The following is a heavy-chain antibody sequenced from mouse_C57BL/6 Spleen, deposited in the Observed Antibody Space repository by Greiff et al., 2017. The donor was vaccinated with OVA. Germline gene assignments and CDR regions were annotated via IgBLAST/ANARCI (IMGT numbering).Heavy chain of an antibody. V-gene: IGHV7-3*01. J-gene: IGHJ3*01. D-gene: IGHD1-1*01. CDR2: IRNKANGYTT. Sequence: DVHLVASGGGLVQPGGSLSLSCAASGFTFTLYYLSCVRPPPGQSLSLLGFIRNKANGYTTEYSASVKGRFTISRDNSQSILYLQMNALRAEDSATYYCARPGSSYGRFAYWGQGTLVTVSA. CDR1: GFTFTLYY. CDR3: ARPGSSYGRFAY.